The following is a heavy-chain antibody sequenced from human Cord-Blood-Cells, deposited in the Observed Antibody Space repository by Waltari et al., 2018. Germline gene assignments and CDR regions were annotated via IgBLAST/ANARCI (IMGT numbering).Heavy chain of an antibody. J-gene: IGHJ4*02. CDR1: GFTFSSYW. Sequence: EVQLVESGGGLVQPGGSLRLSCAASGFTFSSYWMHWVRQAPGKGLVWVSRISMNGSSTSYADSVKGRFTISRDNAKNTLYLQMNSLRAEDTAVYYCARVPPTSYYDFWSGYYFDYWGQGTLVTVSS. CDR2: ISMNGSST. CDR3: ARVPPTSYYDFWSGYYFDY. V-gene: IGHV3-74*01. D-gene: IGHD3-3*01.